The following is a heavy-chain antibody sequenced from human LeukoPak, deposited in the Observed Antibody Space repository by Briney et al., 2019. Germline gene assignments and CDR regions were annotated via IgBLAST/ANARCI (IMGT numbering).Heavy chain of an antibody. Sequence: SGGSLRLSCAASGFTFSDYYMSWIRQAPGKGLEWVSYITSSGSTIYYADSVKGRFTISRDNAKNSLYLQMNSLRAEDTAVYYCARDLGVVVPAAPNNWFDPWGQGTLVTVSS. D-gene: IGHD2-2*01. CDR3: ARDLGVVVPAAPNNWFDP. CDR2: ITSSGSTI. J-gene: IGHJ5*02. V-gene: IGHV3-11*01. CDR1: GFTFSDYY.